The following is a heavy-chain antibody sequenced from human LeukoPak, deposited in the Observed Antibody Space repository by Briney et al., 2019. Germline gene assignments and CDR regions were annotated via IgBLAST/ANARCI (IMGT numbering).Heavy chain of an antibody. CDR2: IYPGDSDT. D-gene: IGHD3-3*01. V-gene: IGHV5-51*01. Sequence: GASLKISFTSSGTRFTTYWIDLVRPMPRKGLEWMGIIYPGDSDTTYSPSFQGQVTISVDKSTSTVYLQWTSLKASDTDMYDCARHQSGRRYDALDVWGQGTMVTVSS. CDR1: GTRFTTYW. CDR3: ARHQSGRRYDALDV. J-gene: IGHJ3*01.